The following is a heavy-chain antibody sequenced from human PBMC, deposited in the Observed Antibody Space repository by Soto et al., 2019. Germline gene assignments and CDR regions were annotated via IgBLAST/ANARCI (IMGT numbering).Heavy chain of an antibody. V-gene: IGHV3-23*01. CDR2: ISGSGGST. CDR3: AKDSGSFGLPYYYYGMDV. Sequence: GGSLRLSCAASGFTFSSYAMSWVRQAPGKGLEWVSAISGSGGSTYYADSVKGRFTISRDNSKNTLYLQMNSLRAEDTAVYYCAKDSGSFGLPYYYYGMDVWGQGTTVTVSS. D-gene: IGHD1-26*01. J-gene: IGHJ6*02. CDR1: GFTFSSYA.